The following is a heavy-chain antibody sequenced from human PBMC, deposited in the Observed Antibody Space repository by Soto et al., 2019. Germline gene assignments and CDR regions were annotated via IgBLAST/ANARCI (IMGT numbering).Heavy chain of an antibody. CDR3: SRGRHQYHSIF. V-gene: IGHV4-61*08. J-gene: IGHJ4*02. D-gene: IGHD3-22*01. CDR2: ISFTGDT. CDR1: GDSVSGGGYY. Sequence: SETLSLTCTVSGDSVSGGGYYWTWIRQPPGKGLEWIGYISFTGDTTYNPSLRSRVTIAMHTSKDQFSLKLTSATAADTALYYCSRGRHQYHSIFWGPGTLVTVSS.